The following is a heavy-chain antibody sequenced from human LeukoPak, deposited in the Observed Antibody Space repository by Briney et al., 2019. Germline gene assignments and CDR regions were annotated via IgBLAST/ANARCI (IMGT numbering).Heavy chain of an antibody. J-gene: IGHJ4*02. CDR3: ARTRGGDYAHFDY. D-gene: IGHD4-17*01. V-gene: IGHV4-4*07. CDR1: GDSISIYY. Sequence: SETLSLTCTVSGDSISIYYWSWVRQPAGKGLEWIGRIYSSGSANYNPSLKNRVNMSVDTSKNQFSLNLTSVTAADTAVYYCARTRGGDYAHFDYWGQRTLVTLSS. CDR2: IYSSGSA.